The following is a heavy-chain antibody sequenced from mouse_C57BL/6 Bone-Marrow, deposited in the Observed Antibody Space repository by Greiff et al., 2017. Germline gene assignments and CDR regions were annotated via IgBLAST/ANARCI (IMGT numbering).Heavy chain of an antibody. J-gene: IGHJ2*01. Sequence: EVQLQQSGAGLVKPGASVKFSCTASGFTISSYSIHWVRQSPEKRLEWIGTIGHGDGDTNYTAKVQDQATITADTATNNAYLQLSNLKSEDTAIYYCARYLKHDGTNYGCQGTTPTVSS. CDR3: ARYLKHDGTNY. V-gene: IGHV14-2*01. CDR1: GFTISSYS. D-gene: IGHD1-1*01. CDR2: IGHGDGDT.